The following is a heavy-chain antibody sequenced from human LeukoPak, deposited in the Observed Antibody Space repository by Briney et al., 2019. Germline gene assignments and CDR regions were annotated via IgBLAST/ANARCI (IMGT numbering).Heavy chain of an antibody. CDR1: GFGFSTYW. CDR2: INPDGSST. CDR3: ARDLTIFGVVIQGPFDY. D-gene: IGHD3-3*01. J-gene: IGHJ4*02. V-gene: IGHV3-74*01. Sequence: GESLRLSCAASGFGFSTYWMYWVRQTPGTGLVWVSRINPDGSSTSYADSVKGRFTISRDNAKNSLYLQMNSLRAEDTAVYYCARDLTIFGVVIQGPFDYWGQGTLVTVSS.